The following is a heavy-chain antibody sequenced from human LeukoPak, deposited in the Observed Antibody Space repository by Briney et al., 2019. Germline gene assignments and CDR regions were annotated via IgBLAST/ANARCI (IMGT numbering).Heavy chain of an antibody. CDR3: ARGVVAATLYYYGMDV. D-gene: IGHD2-15*01. J-gene: IGHJ6*04. CDR1: GSTFSSYA. CDR2: ISYDGSNI. Sequence: PGGSLRLSCAASGSTFSSYAMHWVRQAPGKGLEWVAVISYDGSNIYYADSVKGRFTISRDNSKNTLYLQMNSLRAEDTAVYSCARGVVAATLYYYGMDVWGKGTTVTVSS. V-gene: IGHV3-30*04.